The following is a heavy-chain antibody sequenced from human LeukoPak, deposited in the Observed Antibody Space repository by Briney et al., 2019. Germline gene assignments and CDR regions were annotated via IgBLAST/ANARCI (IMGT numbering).Heavy chain of an antibody. CDR1: GGSISSGGYY. J-gene: IGHJ3*02. V-gene: IGHV4-31*03. CDR2: IYYSGST. CDR3: ARGKSSPHAFDI. Sequence: SSEALSLTCTVSGGSISSGGYYWSWIRQHPGKGLEWIGYIYYSGSTYYNPSLKSRVTISVDTSKNQFSLKLSSVTAADTAVYYCARGKSSPHAFDIWGQGTMVTVSS.